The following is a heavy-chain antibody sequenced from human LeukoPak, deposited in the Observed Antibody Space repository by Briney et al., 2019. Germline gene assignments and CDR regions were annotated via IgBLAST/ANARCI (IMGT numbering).Heavy chain of an antibody. CDR2: VRYDSSNK. CDR3: AKDLYSSSSKYYFDY. J-gene: IGHJ4*02. V-gene: IGHV3-30*02. Sequence: GGSLRLSCAASGFTFSGYGMHWVRQAPGKGLEWVAFVRYDSSNKYYADSVKGRFTVSRDNSKNMLYLQMNSLRAEDTAVYYCAKDLYSSSSKYYFDYWGQGTLVTVSS. D-gene: IGHD6-6*01. CDR1: GFTFSGYG.